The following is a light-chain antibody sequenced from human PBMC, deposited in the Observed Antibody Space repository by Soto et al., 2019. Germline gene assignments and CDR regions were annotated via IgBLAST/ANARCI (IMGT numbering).Light chain of an antibody. CDR3: QQYNRPFT. V-gene: IGKV1-5*03. CDR2: KAS. CDR1: QNINRW. Sequence: DIQMTQSPSTLSASIGDRVTITCRASQNINRWLAWYQQKPGKAPKVLIYKASTLKDGVPSRFSGSGSGTEFTLTISSLQPDDLATYYCQQYNRPFTFGQGTKLEIK. J-gene: IGKJ2*01.